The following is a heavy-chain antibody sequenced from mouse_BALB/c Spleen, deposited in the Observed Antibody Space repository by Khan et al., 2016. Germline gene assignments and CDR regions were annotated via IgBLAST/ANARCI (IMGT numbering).Heavy chain of an antibody. J-gene: IGHJ3*01. CDR3: ARLMITGWFAY. CDR2: ISYSGNT. CDR1: GYSITSDYA. Sequence: EVQLQESGPGLVKPSQSLSLTCTVTGYSITSDYAWNWLRQFPGNKLELMGYISYSGNTSYHPSLKRRFSITRDTSKNQFFLQLNSVTTEDTATYYCARLMITGWFAYWGQGTLVTVSA. D-gene: IGHD2-4*01. V-gene: IGHV3-2*02.